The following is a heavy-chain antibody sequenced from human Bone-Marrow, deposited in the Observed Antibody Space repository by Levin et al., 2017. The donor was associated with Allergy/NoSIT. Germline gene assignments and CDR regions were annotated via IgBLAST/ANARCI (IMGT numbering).Heavy chain of an antibody. D-gene: IGHD3-22*01. J-gene: IGHJ4*02. V-gene: IGHV3-9*01. CDR3: AKDTEYYYDSTGYHNY. CDR1: GFNFDHYA. Sequence: SLKISCAASGFNFDHYAMHWVRQAPGKGLEWVSGISWNSGSIGYEDSVKGRFTISRDNAKNSLYLQMNSLRPEDTAFYYCAKDTEYYYDSTGYHNYWGQGTLVTVSS. CDR2: ISWNSGSI.